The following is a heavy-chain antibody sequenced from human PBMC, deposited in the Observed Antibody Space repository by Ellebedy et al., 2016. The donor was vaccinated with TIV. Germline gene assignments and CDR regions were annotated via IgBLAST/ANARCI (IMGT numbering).Heavy chain of an antibody. CDR2: VSNDGERN. J-gene: IGHJ4*02. CDR1: GFTFNVYD. D-gene: IGHD6-19*01. CDR3: PYSSGWYKFDD. V-gene: IGHV3-30*03. Sequence: PGGSLRLSCSASGFTFNVYDMHWVRQAPGKGLEWVAVVSNDGERNRYADSAKGRFTISRDNSRNMIYLQMNSLRLEDTAVYYCPYSSGWYKFDDWGPGTLVT.